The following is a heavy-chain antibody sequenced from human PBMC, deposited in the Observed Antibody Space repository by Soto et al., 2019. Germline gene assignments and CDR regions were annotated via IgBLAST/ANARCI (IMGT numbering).Heavy chain of an antibody. CDR1: GGSISSGGYY. V-gene: IGHV4-31*03. CDR2: IYYSGST. CDR3: ARDAVVVPAAMGILDY. J-gene: IGHJ4*02. Sequence: QVQLQESGPGLVKPSQTLSLTCTVSGGSISSGGYYWSWIRQHPGKGLEWIGYIYYSGSTYYNPSLTSRVTISVDTSKNQFSLKLSSVTAADTAVYYCARDAVVVPAAMGILDYWGQGTLVTVSS. D-gene: IGHD2-2*01.